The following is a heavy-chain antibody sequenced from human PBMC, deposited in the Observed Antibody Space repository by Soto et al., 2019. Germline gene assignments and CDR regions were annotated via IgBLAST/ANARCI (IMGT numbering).Heavy chain of an antibody. CDR1: GYTFTSYY. J-gene: IGHJ4*02. CDR3: ARLESHIRYADY. CDR2: INPSGGST. D-gene: IGHD2-8*01. Sequence: ASVKVSCKASGYTFTSYYMHWVRQAPGQGLEWMGIINPSGGSTSYAQKFQGRVTMTRDTSTSTVYMELSSLRSEETAVYYYARLESHIRYADYWGQGTPVTVSS. V-gene: IGHV1-46*03.